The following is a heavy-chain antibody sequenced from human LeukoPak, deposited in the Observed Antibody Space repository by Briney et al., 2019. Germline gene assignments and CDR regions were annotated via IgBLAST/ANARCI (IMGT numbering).Heavy chain of an antibody. Sequence: PGGSLRLSCAASGFSFNSYSMNWVRQAPGKGLEWVSSISSSGSYIYYADSVKGRFTISRDNAKTSLFPQMDSLRAEDTAVYYCASGSAYYDSSGYYWGRFDYWGQGTLVTVSS. D-gene: IGHD3-22*01. CDR3: ASGSAYYDSSGYYWGRFDY. CDR1: GFSFNSYS. V-gene: IGHV3-21*04. CDR2: ISSSGSYI. J-gene: IGHJ4*02.